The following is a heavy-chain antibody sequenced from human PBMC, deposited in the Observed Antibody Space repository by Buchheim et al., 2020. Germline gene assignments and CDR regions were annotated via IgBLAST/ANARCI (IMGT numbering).Heavy chain of an antibody. V-gene: IGHV3-74*01. CDR3: ARDQAAYYGMDV. CDR2: INSDGSST. Sequence: EVQLVESGGGLVQPGGSLRLSCAASGFTFSSYWMHWVRQAPGKGLVWVSCINSDGSSTSYADSVQGRFTIARGNAKNTLYLQMNSLRAEDTAGYYCARDQAAYYGMDVWGQGTT. CDR1: GFTFSSYW. J-gene: IGHJ6*02.